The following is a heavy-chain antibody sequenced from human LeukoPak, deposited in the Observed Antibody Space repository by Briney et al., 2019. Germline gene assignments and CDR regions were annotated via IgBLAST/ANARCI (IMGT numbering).Heavy chain of an antibody. CDR2: ISAYNGNT. CDR1: GYTFTSYY. D-gene: IGHD1-26*01. V-gene: IGHV1-18*04. CDR3: ARISRGELLNAFDI. J-gene: IGHJ3*02. Sequence: GASVTVSCKASGYTFTSYYMHWVRQAPGQGLEWMGWISAYNGNTNYAQKLQGRVTMTTDTSTSTAYMELRSLRSDDTAVYYCARISRGELLNAFDIWGQGTMVTVSS.